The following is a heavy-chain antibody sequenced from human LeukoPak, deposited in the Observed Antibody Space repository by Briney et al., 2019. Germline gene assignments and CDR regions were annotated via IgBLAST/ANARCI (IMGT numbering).Heavy chain of an antibody. CDR3: ARAPNAYYDFWSGYNNWFDP. CDR2: IYYSGST. V-gene: IGHV4-59*08. CDR1: GGSISSYY. Sequence: SETLSLTCTVSGGSISSYYWSWIRQPPGKGLEWIGYIYYSGSTNYNPSLKSRVTISVDTSKNQFSLKLSSVTAADTAVYYCARAPNAYYDFWSGYNNWFDPWGQGTLVTVSP. J-gene: IGHJ5*02. D-gene: IGHD3-3*01.